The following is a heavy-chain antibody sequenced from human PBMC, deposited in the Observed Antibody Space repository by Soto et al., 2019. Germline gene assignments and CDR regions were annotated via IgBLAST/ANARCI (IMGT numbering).Heavy chain of an antibody. CDR2: VNTDGSDT. D-gene: IGHD6-19*01. V-gene: IGHV3-74*01. J-gene: IGHJ4*02. CDR1: GFTFTKSW. Sequence: EVQLIESGGGLVQPGGSLRLSCAASGFTFTKSWMHWVRQTPGKGLEWVSHVNTDGSDTIYADSVKGRFTISRDNAKNTLYLQMNSLTAEDTAMYYCARDQSVSGPTTFHYWGQGALVTVSS. CDR3: ARDQSVSGPTTFHY.